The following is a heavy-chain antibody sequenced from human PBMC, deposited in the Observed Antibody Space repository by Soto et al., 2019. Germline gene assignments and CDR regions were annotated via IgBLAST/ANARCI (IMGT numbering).Heavy chain of an antibody. J-gene: IGHJ4*02. Sequence: GGSLRLSCAASGFTFSSYAMSWVRQAPGKGLEWVSAISGSGGSTYYADSMKGRFTISRDNSKNTLYLQMNSLRAEDTAVYYCAKDRRYSYGHDYWGQGTLVTVSS. D-gene: IGHD5-18*01. CDR1: GFTFSSYA. V-gene: IGHV3-23*01. CDR3: AKDRRYSYGHDY. CDR2: ISGSGGST.